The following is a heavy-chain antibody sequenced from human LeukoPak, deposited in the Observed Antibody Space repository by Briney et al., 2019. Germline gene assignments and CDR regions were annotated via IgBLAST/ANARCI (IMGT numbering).Heavy chain of an antibody. D-gene: IGHD2-2*01. J-gene: IGHJ4*02. V-gene: IGHV4-39*01. Sequence: SETLSLTXTVSGGSISSSSYYWGWIGQPPGKGLQWIGGIYYSGSTYYHPSLKSRVTISVDTSKNQFSLKLSSVTAADTAVYYCARHTRYCSSTSCYPRFDYWGQGTLVTVSS. CDR3: ARHTRYCSSTSCYPRFDY. CDR2: IYYSGST. CDR1: GGSISSSSYY.